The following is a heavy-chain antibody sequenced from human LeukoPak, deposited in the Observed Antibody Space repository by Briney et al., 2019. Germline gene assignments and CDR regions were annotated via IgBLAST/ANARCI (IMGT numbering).Heavy chain of an antibody. CDR1: GFTFSSYG. Sequence: GGSLRLSCAASGFTFSSYGMHWVRQAPGKGLEWVAFIRYDGSNKYYADSVKGRFTISRDNSKNTLYLQMNSLRAEDTAVYYCAKVVKEAAGTSAGLYWGQGTLVTVSS. J-gene: IGHJ4*02. CDR2: IRYDGSNK. D-gene: IGHD6-13*01. V-gene: IGHV3-30*02. CDR3: AKVVKEAAGTSAGLY.